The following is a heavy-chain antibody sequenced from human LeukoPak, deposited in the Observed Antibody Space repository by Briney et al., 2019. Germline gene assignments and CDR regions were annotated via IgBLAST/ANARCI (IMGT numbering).Heavy chain of an antibody. J-gene: IGHJ4*02. CDR3: AKNRDTSNWLVFGY. CDR2: IRGSIDSR. Sequence: GGSLRLSCAASVFTFRSYAMTWLGPARAKGLEWVSAIRGSIDSRYARFYSDAVKGRFTISRDNSKNTLYLQKNSLIAEDTAIYYCAKNRDTSNWLVFGYWGQGPLVTVS. V-gene: IGHV3-23*01. CDR1: VFTFRSYA. D-gene: IGHD6-13*01.